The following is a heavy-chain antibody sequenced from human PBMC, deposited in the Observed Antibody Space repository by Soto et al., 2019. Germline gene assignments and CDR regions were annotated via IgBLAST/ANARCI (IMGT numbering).Heavy chain of an antibody. Sequence: ASVKVSCKASGYTFTSYGISWVRQAPGQGLEWMGWISAYNGNTNYAQKLQGRVTMTTDTSTSTAYMELRSLRSDDTVVYYCARDSIAAAGAYNWFDLWGQGTLVTVSS. V-gene: IGHV1-18*01. J-gene: IGHJ5*02. CDR3: ARDSIAAAGAYNWFDL. CDR2: ISAYNGNT. CDR1: GYTFTSYG. D-gene: IGHD6-13*01.